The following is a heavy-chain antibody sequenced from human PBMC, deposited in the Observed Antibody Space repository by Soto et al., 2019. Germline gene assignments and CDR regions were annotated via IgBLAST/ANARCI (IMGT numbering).Heavy chain of an antibody. J-gene: IGHJ3*02. CDR1: VGSISSYY. Sequence: SETLSLTCTVSVGSISSYYWSWIRQPPGKGLEWIGYIYYSGSTNYNPSLKSRVTISVDTSKNQFSLKLSSVTAADTAVYYCARHSSGWPDDAFDIWGQGTMVTVSS. V-gene: IGHV4-59*08. CDR2: IYYSGST. D-gene: IGHD6-19*01. CDR3: ARHSSGWPDDAFDI.